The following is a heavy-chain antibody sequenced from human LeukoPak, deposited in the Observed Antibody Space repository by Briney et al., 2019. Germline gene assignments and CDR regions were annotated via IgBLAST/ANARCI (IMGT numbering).Heavy chain of an antibody. CDR3: ALLFSSTWYRFDS. CDR1: GYTFTDYY. V-gene: IGHV1-2*02. D-gene: IGHD6-13*01. Sequence: ASVKVSCKASGYTFTDYYIHWVRQAPGQGLGWMGWVNPNSGDTNHAHKFQGRVTMTSDTSISTAYMDLNRVRSDDTAVYYCALLFSSTWYRFDSWGQGTLVTVPS. CDR2: VNPNSGDT. J-gene: IGHJ4*02.